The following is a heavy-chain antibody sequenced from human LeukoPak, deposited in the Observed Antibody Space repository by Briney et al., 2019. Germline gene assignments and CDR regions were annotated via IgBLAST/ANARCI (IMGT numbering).Heavy chain of an antibody. J-gene: IGHJ4*02. CDR3: AAGVWFGELALDY. V-gene: IGHV3-23*01. D-gene: IGHD3-10*01. Sequence: PGGSLRLSCTASGFTFVSYATNWVRQAPGKGLEWVSTISGRGDNTYYADSVNGRFTVSRDNSKSTLHLQLNSLRVEDTAIYYCAAGVWFGELALDYWGQGTLVTVSP. CDR1: GFTFVSYA. CDR2: ISGRGDNT.